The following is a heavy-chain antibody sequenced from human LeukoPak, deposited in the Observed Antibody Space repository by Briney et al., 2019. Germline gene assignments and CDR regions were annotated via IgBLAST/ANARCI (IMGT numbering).Heavy chain of an antibody. CDR1: GFTFSSYA. CDR3: AKPPKAAIVATITGRGECFDY. D-gene: IGHD5-12*01. V-gene: IGHV3-23*01. Sequence: GGSLRLSCAASGFTFSSYAMSWVRQAPGKGLEWVSVISSGSGDTTDNPASDKGRFTDSRDNFNNTLYLQMSSLRAEDTAVYYCAKPPKAAIVATITGRGECFDYWGQGALVTVSS. CDR2: ISSGSGDTT. J-gene: IGHJ4*02.